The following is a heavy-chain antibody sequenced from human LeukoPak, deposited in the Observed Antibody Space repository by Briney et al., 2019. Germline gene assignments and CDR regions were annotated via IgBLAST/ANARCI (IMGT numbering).Heavy chain of an antibody. CDR3: ARQSFWGNINIDY. D-gene: IGHD3-16*01. J-gene: IGHJ4*02. Sequence: SETLSLTCTVSGGSISSSSYYWGWIRQPPGKGLEWIGNIYYSGSTYYNPSLKSRVTISVDTSKNQFSLKLSSVTAADTAVYYCARQSFWGNINIDYWGQGTLVTVSS. CDR1: GGSISSSSYY. V-gene: IGHV4-39*01. CDR2: IYYSGST.